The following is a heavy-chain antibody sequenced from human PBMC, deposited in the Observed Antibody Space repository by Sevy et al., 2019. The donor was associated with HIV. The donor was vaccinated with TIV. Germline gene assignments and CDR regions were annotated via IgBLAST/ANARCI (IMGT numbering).Heavy chain of an antibody. J-gene: IGHJ4*02. Sequence: ASVKVSCKASGYTFTSYRIMWVRQGPGQGLEWMGWISAFNSDTNYAQKLQGRVTMTTDTSTSTVYMELRSLSSDDTAVYYCARAYCSGGRCYSLAYWGQGTLVTVSS. V-gene: IGHV1-18*01. CDR3: ARAYCSGGRCYSLAY. CDR2: ISAFNSDT. D-gene: IGHD2-15*01. CDR1: GYTFTSYR.